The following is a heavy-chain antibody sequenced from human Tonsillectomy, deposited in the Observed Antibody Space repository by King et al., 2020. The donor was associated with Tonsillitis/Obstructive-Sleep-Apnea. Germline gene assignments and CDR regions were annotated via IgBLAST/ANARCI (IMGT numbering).Heavy chain of an antibody. CDR3: ARVEGILRWYSFDY. V-gene: IGHV3-66*01. Sequence: VQLVESGGGLVQPGGSLTLSCAASAFTVSSTYMGWVRQAPGKGLECVSIISMGGKTYYADSVKGRFTISRDNSKNTLYLQMNSLRAEDSAVYYCARVEGILRWYSFDYWGQGTLVTVSS. D-gene: IGHD4-23*01. J-gene: IGHJ4*02. CDR2: ISMGGKT. CDR1: AFTVSSTY.